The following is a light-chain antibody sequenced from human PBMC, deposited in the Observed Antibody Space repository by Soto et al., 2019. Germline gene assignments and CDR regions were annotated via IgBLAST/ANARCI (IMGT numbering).Light chain of an antibody. J-gene: IGKJ4*02. V-gene: IGKV1-39*01. CDR2: AAS. Sequence: DIQMTQSPSSLSASVGDRVTITCRASQNINIYLNWYQQKPGKAPILLIYAASSLQSGVPSRFGGSGSGTDFTLTINNLQPEDFATYYCQQYKNWPRTFGRGTKVDIK. CDR3: QQYKNWPRT. CDR1: QNINIY.